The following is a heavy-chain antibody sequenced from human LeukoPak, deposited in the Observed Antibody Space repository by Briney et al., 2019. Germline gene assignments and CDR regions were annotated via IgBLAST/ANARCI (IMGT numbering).Heavy chain of an antibody. Sequence: SETLSLTCTVSGGSISSYYWSWIRQPPGKGLEWIGYIYYSGSTNYNPSLKSRVTISVDTSKNQFSLKLSSVTAADTAVYYCARGRQDFWSGYYLGYYYYYMDVWGKGTTVTVSS. CDR1: GGSISSYY. CDR2: IYYSGST. D-gene: IGHD3-3*01. CDR3: ARGRQDFWSGYYLGYYYYYMDV. J-gene: IGHJ6*03. V-gene: IGHV4-59*01.